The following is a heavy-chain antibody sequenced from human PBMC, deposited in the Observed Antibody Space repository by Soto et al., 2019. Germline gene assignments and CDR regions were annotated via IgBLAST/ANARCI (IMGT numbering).Heavy chain of an antibody. D-gene: IGHD2-15*01. Sequence: EVQMLESGGGLVQPGGSLRLSCAASGFTFSSYGMSWVRQAPGKGLEWVSCISGSGDGTYYADSVKGRFTISRDNFKNTLYLQMNSLRAEDTALYYCAKGDGGGCYSKLGYWGQGTLVTVSS. J-gene: IGHJ4*02. CDR3: AKGDGGGCYSKLGY. CDR2: ISGSGDGT. V-gene: IGHV3-23*01. CDR1: GFTFSSYG.